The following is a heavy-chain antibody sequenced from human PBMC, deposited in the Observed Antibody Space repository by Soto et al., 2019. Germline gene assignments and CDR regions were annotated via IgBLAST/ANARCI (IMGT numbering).Heavy chain of an antibody. Sequence: SQTLSLTCAISGDSVSSNSAAWNWIRQSPSRGLEWLGRTYYRSKWYNDYAVSVKSRITINPDTSKNQFSLQLNSVTPADTAVYYCARVLGYSYGHTFDYWGQGTLVTVSS. J-gene: IGHJ4*02. CDR3: ARVLGYSYGHTFDY. V-gene: IGHV6-1*01. CDR1: GDSVSSNSAA. D-gene: IGHD5-18*01. CDR2: TYYRSKWYN.